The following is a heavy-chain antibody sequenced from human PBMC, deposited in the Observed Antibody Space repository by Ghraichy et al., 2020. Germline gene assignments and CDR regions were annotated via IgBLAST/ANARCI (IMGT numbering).Heavy chain of an antibody. D-gene: IGHD1-26*01. CDR1: GGTFSSYT. CDR3: ARDDLLVGASSQDAFDI. Sequence: SVKVSCKASGGTFSSYTISWVRQAPGQGLEWMGRIIPILGIANYAQKFQGRVTITADKSTSTAYMELSSLRSEDTAVYYCARDDLLVGASSQDAFDIWGQGTMVTVSS. J-gene: IGHJ3*02. CDR2: IIPILGIA. V-gene: IGHV1-69*04.